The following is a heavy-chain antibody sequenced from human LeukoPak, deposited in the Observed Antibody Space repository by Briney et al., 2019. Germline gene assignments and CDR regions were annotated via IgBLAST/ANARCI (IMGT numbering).Heavy chain of an antibody. CDR2: INHSGST. J-gene: IGHJ4*02. V-gene: IGHV4-34*01. D-gene: IGHD2-2*03. Sequence: SETLSLTCAVYGGSFSGYYWSWIRQPPGKGLEWIGEINHSGSTNYNPSLKSRVTISVDMSKNQFSLKLSSVTAADTAVYYCARGRWKMDIVVVPAARFDYWGQGTLVTVSS. CDR1: GGSFSGYY. CDR3: ARGRWKMDIVVVPAARFDY.